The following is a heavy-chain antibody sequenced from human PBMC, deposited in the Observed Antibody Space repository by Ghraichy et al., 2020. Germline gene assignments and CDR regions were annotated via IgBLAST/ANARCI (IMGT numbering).Heavy chain of an antibody. J-gene: IGHJ4*02. CDR3: AKDGGSGWYGDGFDY. D-gene: IGHD6-19*01. CDR2: ISGDGGST. CDR1: GFTFDDYA. V-gene: IGHV3-43*02. Sequence: LSLTCAASGFTFDDYAMHWVRQAPGKGLEWVSLISGDGGSTYYADSVKGRFTISRDNSKNSLYLQMNSLRTEDTALYYCAKDGGSGWYGDGFDYWGQGTLVTVSS.